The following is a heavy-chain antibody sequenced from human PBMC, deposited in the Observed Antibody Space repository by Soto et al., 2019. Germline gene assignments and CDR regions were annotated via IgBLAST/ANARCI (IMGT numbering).Heavy chain of an antibody. CDR2: IYSDGGT. Sequence: EVQLVQSGGGLVQPGGSLRLSCAASGFTVSNNYLSWVRQAPGKGLQWVSLIYSDGGTDYAESVKGRFTISRDNSKNTLYLQMNSLKAEDTAIYYCATRMTTAPYWGQGPLVTVSS. J-gene: IGHJ4*02. CDR3: ATRMTTAPY. V-gene: IGHV3-66*01. CDR1: GFTVSNNY. D-gene: IGHD4-17*01.